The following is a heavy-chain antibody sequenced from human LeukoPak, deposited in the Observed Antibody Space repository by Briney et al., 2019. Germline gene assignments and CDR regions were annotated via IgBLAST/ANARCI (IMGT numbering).Heavy chain of an antibody. J-gene: IGHJ6*04. CDR2: IYHSGST. D-gene: IGHD3-16*01. V-gene: IGHV4-4*02. CDR1: GGSISSNNW. CDR3: ARDLGSSSPSGV. Sequence: ETLSLTCAVSGGSISSNNWWNWVRQPPGKGLEWVGEIYHSGSTNYNPSLKSRVTISVDKSKNQLFLKLNSVTAADTAVYYCARDLGSSSPSGVWGKGTTVTVSS.